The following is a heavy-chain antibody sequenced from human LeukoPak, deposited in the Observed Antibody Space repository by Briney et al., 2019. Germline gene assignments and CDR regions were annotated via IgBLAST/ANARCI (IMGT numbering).Heavy chain of an antibody. CDR1: GFTFSSYA. J-gene: IGHJ5*02. Sequence: GGSLRLSCAAFGFTFSSYAMSWVRQAPGKGLEWVSAISGSGGSTYYADSVKGRFTISRDNSKNTLYLQMNSLRAEDTAVYYCAKGSYDFWSGFRHNWFDPWGQGTLVTVSS. CDR2: ISGSGGST. CDR3: AKGSYDFWSGFRHNWFDP. D-gene: IGHD3-3*01. V-gene: IGHV3-23*01.